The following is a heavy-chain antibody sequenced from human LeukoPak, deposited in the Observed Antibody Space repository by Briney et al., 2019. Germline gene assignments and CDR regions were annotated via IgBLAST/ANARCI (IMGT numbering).Heavy chain of an antibody. Sequence: PSETLSLTCAVYGGSFSGYYRSWIRQPPGKGLEWIGEINHSGSTNYNPSLKSRVTISVDTSKNQFSLKLSSVTAADTAVYYCAREQKWFDPWGQGTLVTVSS. CDR2: INHSGST. CDR1: GGSFSGYY. J-gene: IGHJ5*02. V-gene: IGHV4-34*01. CDR3: AREQKWFDP. D-gene: IGHD6-13*01.